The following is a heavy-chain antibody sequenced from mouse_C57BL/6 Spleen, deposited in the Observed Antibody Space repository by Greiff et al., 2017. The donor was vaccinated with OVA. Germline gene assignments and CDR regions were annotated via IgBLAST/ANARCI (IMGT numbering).Heavy chain of an antibody. CDR1: GYAFSSYW. CDR3: ARLRGYYGSSYGYFDV. CDR2: IYPGDGDT. V-gene: IGHV1-80*01. D-gene: IGHD1-1*01. J-gene: IGHJ1*03. Sequence: QVQLKESGAELVKPGASVKISCKASGYAFSSYWMNWVKQRPGKGLEWIGQIYPGDGDTNYNGKFKGKATLTADKSSSTAYMQRSSLTSEDSAVYFCARLRGYYGSSYGYFDVWGTGTTVTVSS.